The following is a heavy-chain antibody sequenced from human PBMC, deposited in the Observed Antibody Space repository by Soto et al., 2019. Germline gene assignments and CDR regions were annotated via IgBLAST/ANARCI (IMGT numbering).Heavy chain of an antibody. D-gene: IGHD1-26*01. CDR1: GFTFDDYA. CDR3: ASGIVGATTYSMDV. CDR2: INWNGGST. V-gene: IGHV3-20*04. J-gene: IGHJ6*02. Sequence: GGSLRLSCAASGFTFDDYAMHWVRQAPGKGLEWVSGINWNGGSTRYADSVKGRFTISRDNAKNSLYLQMNSLRAGDTALYYCASGIVGATTYSMDVWGQGTTVTV.